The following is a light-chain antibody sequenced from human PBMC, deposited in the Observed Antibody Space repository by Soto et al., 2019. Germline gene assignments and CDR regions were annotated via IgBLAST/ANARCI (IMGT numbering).Light chain of an antibody. CDR3: SAYTARSTLV. V-gene: IGLV2-14*01. CDR1: MRDVGAYNL. CDR2: EVR. Sequence: QSALTQPASVSGSAGQSITISCSGTMRDVGAYNLVSWYQQHPGTAPKLIIYEVRNRPSGISSRFSGSRSGNTASLTISGLQSEDEGAYYRSAYTARSTLVFGGGTKVTVL. J-gene: IGLJ3*02.